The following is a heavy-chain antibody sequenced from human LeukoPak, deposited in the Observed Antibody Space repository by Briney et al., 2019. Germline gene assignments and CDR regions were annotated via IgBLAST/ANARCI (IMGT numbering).Heavy chain of an antibody. CDR3: ARVRGGRWNYDSSGPPYFDY. CDR1: GFTFSDYY. Sequence: KAGGSLRLSCAASGFTFSDYYMSWIRQAPGKGLEWVSYISSSGSTIYYADSVKGRFTISRDNAKNSLYLQMNSLRAEDTALYYCARVRGGRWNYDSSGPPYFDYWGQGTLVTVSS. CDR2: ISSSGSTI. V-gene: IGHV3-11*01. J-gene: IGHJ4*02. D-gene: IGHD3-22*01.